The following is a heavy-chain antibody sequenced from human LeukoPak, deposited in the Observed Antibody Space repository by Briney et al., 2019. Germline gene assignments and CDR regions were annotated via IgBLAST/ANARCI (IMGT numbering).Heavy chain of an antibody. Sequence: ASVKVSCKASGYTSTGYYMHWVRQAPGQGLEWMGWINPNSGGTNYAQKFQGRVTMTRDTSISTAYMELSRLRSDDTAVYYCAREGLYGDYYYYYMDVWGKGTTVTISS. J-gene: IGHJ6*03. D-gene: IGHD3-16*01. CDR1: GYTSTGYY. CDR2: INPNSGGT. CDR3: AREGLYGDYYYYYMDV. V-gene: IGHV1-2*02.